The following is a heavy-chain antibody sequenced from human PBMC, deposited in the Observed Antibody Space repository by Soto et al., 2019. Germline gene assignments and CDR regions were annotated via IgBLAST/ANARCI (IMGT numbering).Heavy chain of an antibody. CDR3: TKNSAYALDY. J-gene: IGHJ4*02. CDR1: GGSVSNNNW. D-gene: IGHD5-12*01. Sequence: QVQLQESGPGLVKPSGTLSLSCAVSGGSVSNNNWWSWVRQSPGNGLEWIGEIHHSGGTSYNPSPESRVTLSVDKSKNELSLRLNYVTAADTAVYYCTKNSAYALDYWGLGILVTVSS. V-gene: IGHV4-4*02. CDR2: IHHSGGT.